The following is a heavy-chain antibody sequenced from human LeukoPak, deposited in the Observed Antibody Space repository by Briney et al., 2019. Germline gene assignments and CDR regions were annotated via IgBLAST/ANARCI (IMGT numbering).Heavy chain of an antibody. D-gene: IGHD1-26*01. J-gene: IGHJ4*02. V-gene: IGHV1-2*02. Sequence: ASVKVSCKASGYTFTGYYMHWVRQAPGQGLEWMGWINPNSGGTNYAQKFQGRVTMTRDTSISTAYMELSRLRSDDTAVYYCARAPPGSYWPNFDYWGQGTLVTVSS. CDR1: GYTFTGYY. CDR3: ARAPPGSYWPNFDY. CDR2: INPNSGGT.